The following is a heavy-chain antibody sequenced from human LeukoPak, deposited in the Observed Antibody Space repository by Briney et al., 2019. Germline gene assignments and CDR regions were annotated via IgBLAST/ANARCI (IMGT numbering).Heavy chain of an antibody. V-gene: IGHV4-59*01. CDR1: GGSISSYL. CDR3: ARVSSSGYYLYFDY. CDR2: IYYSGST. Sequence: SETLSLTCSVSGGSISSYLWSWIRQPPGKGLEWIGYIYYSGSTNYNPSLKSRVTISVDRSKNEFSLKLSSVTAADTAVYYCARVSSSGYYLYFDYWGQGTLVTVSS. J-gene: IGHJ4*02. D-gene: IGHD3-22*01.